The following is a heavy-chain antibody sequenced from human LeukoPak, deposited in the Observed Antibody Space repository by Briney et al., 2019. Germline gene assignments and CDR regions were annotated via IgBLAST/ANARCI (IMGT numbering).Heavy chain of an antibody. J-gene: IGHJ4*02. D-gene: IGHD2-15*01. CDR1: GFTFSSYG. CDR3: AKDFRPFCRGGSCYSVDY. V-gene: IGHV3-33*06. CDR2: ICYDGSNK. Sequence: GGSLRLSCAPSGFTFSSYGMHWVRQAPDKGLEWVAVICYDGSNKYYADSVKGRFTISRDNSKNTLYLQMNSLRAEDTAVYYCAKDFRPFCRGGSCYSVDYWGQGTLVTVSS.